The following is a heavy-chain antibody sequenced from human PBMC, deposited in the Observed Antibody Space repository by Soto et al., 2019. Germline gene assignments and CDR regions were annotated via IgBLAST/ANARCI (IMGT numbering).Heavy chain of an antibody. J-gene: IGHJ4*02. CDR1: GYTFTSYG. CDR3: ARDRGSSSWYEFDY. D-gene: IGHD6-13*01. V-gene: IGHV1-18*01. CDR2: ISAYHGNT. Sequence: QVHLVQSGAEVKKPGASVKVSCKASGYTFTSYGISWVRQAPGQGLKWMGWISAYHGNTNYAQMLQGRVTMTTDTSTSTAYMELRSLRSDDTAVYYCARDRGSSSWYEFDYWGQGTLVTVSS.